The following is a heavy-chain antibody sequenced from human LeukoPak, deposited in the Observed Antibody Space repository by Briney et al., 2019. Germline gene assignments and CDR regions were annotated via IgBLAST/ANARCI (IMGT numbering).Heavy chain of an antibody. V-gene: IGHV3-33*01. J-gene: IGHJ4*02. CDR3: ARWDIPTADIDY. Sequence: QTGGSLRLSCAASGFTFSSYGMYWVRQAPGKGLEWVAVIRFDESHRYYADSVKGRFTISRDNSKNTLFLQMNSLRAEDTALYYCARWDIPTADIDYWGQGTLVTVSS. D-gene: IGHD6-13*01. CDR1: GFTFSSYG. CDR2: IRFDESHR.